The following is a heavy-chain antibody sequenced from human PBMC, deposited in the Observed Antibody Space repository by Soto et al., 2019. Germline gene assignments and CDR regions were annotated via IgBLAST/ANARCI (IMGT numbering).Heavy chain of an antibody. CDR2: VNPYDGNT. J-gene: IGHJ4*02. CDR1: RYTFTSFG. Sequence: QVQLVQSGPEVRKPGTSVKVSCKASRYTFTSFGMSWVRQAPGRGLEWMGWVNPYDGNTDTARIFQDRFSMTTDISTSTAYMDLRSLTSDDTAIYYCARGSRAIATVNLIDYWGPGTLVTVSS. D-gene: IGHD4-17*01. CDR3: ARGSRAIATVNLIDY. V-gene: IGHV1-18*01.